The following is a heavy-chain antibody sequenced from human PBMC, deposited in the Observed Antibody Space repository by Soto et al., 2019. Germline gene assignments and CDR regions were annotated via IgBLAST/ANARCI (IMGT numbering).Heavy chain of an antibody. Sequence: SETLSLTCTVSGGSINGDYWTWLRQSRTNGLEWIGYFHFSGSTNYNPSLKSRVTISVDTSKNQFSLKLSSVTAADTAVYYCARDRMSSSGWYVGGYYYYGMDVWGQGTTVTVSS. CDR3: ARDRMSSSGWYVGGYYYYGMDV. D-gene: IGHD6-19*01. V-gene: IGHV4-59*01. CDR1: GGSINGDY. J-gene: IGHJ6*02. CDR2: FHFSGST.